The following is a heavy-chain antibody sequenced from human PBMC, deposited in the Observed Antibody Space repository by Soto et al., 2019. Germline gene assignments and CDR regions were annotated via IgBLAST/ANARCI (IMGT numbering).Heavy chain of an antibody. CDR2: ISGSGGST. V-gene: IGHV3-23*01. CDR3: AKDIVVVPAAMALYYYYYGMDV. CDR1: GFTFSSYA. D-gene: IGHD2-2*01. J-gene: IGHJ6*02. Sequence: VGSLRLSCAASGFTFSSYAMSWVRQAPGKGLEWVSAISGSGGSTYYADSVKGRFTISRDNSKNTLYLQMNSLRAEDTAVYYCAKDIVVVPAAMALYYYYYGMDVWGQGTTVTVS.